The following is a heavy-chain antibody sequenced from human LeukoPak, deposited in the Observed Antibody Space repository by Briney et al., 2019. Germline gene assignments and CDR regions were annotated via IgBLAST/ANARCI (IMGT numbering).Heavy chain of an antibody. J-gene: IGHJ4*02. V-gene: IGHV3-74*01. Sequence: GRSLRLSCAASGFTFTTYWMHWVRQVAGKGLVWVSRIQTDASNTDYADSVKGRFTLSRDNARHTLYLQMHSLRGEDGAMYFCARGNQRVLDYWGQGTLVTVSS. CDR3: ARGNQRVLDY. CDR1: GFTFTTYW. D-gene: IGHD1-1*01. CDR2: IQTDASNT.